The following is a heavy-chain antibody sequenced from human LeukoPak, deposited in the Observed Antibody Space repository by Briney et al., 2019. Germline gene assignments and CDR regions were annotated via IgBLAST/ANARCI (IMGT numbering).Heavy chain of an antibody. CDR2: ISWNSGSI. Sequence: PGGSLRLSCAASGFTFDDYAIHWVRQAPGKGLEGVSGISWNSGSIGYADSVKGRFTISRDNAKNSLYLQMNSLRAEDTALYYCAKDIGGLVIGDAFDIWGQGTMVTVSS. CDR3: AKDIGGLVIGDAFDI. CDR1: GFTFDDYA. V-gene: IGHV3-9*01. D-gene: IGHD2-2*01. J-gene: IGHJ3*02.